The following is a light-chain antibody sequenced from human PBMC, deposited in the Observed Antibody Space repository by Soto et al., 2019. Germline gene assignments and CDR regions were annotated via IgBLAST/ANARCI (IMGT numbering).Light chain of an antibody. Sequence: EIVLTQSPGTLSLSPGERATLSCRASQSVSSSYLAWYQQKPGQAPRLLIYGASSSATGIPDRFSGSGSGTDFTLTISSLEPEDFAVYYCQQYGSSPPITFGPGTKVDIK. CDR3: QQYGSSPPIT. CDR1: QSVSSSY. V-gene: IGKV3-20*01. J-gene: IGKJ3*01. CDR2: GAS.